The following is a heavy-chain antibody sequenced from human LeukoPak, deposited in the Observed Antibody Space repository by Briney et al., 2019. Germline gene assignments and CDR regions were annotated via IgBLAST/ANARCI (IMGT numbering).Heavy chain of an antibody. D-gene: IGHD6-19*01. V-gene: IGHV3-23*01. CDR3: AKDPGRSSGWATTALDV. Sequence: GGSLRLSCVGSGVTLTNYAMSWVPQAPGKVVEWVSAISGSGSYTYYADSVKGRFTISRDDSKHTLWLHMNSLRVEDTAVYFCAKDPGRSSGWATTALDVWGQGTTVTVSS. J-gene: IGHJ6*02. CDR2: ISGSGSYT. CDR1: GVTLTNYA.